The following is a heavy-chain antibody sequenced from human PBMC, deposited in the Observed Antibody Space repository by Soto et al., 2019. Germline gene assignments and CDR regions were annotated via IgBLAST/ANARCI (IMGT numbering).Heavy chain of an antibody. CDR3: ARHGDAPYYYYGMDV. CDR2: ISGYNGKT. V-gene: IGHV1-18*01. D-gene: IGHD3-10*01. Sequence: QVQLVQSGAEVKKPGASVKVSCKASGYTFNRSGISWMRQAPGQGLEWMGWISGYNGKTDYAQEVQGRVTRTTDTATRTAKKELRSLRSGETAVYYGARHGDAPYYYYGMDVWGQGTTVTVSS. J-gene: IGHJ6*02. CDR1: GYTFNRSG.